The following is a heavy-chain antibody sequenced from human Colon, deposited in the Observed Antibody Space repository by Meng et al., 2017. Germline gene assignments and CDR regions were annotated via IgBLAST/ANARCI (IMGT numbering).Heavy chain of an antibody. CDR3: ARHGGWHFDY. V-gene: IGHV4-4*02. J-gene: IGHJ4*02. CDR2: IDLGGTP. CDR1: GGTISSLTW. D-gene: IGHD6-19*01. Sequence: QVQLGESGPGLVEPSGSLSLPCAVSGGTISSLTWWSWVRQPPGKGLGWIGQIDLGGTPYYNPSLESRVIMSLDKSKNQLSLRLTSVAAADTAVYYCARHGGWHFDYWGQGALVTVSS.